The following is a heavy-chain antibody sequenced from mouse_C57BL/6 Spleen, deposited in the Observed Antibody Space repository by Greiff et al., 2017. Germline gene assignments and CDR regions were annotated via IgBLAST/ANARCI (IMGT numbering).Heavy chain of an antibody. D-gene: IGHD2-4*01. Sequence: VQLQQSGPELVKPGDSVKISCKASGYSFTGYFMNWVMQSHGKSLEWIGRINPYNGDTFYNQKFKGKATLTVDKSSSTAHMELRSLTSEDSAVYYCARDDYDPYYAMDYWGQGTSVTVSS. CDR3: ARDDYDPYYAMDY. J-gene: IGHJ4*01. V-gene: IGHV1-20*01. CDR2: INPYNGDT. CDR1: GYSFTGYF.